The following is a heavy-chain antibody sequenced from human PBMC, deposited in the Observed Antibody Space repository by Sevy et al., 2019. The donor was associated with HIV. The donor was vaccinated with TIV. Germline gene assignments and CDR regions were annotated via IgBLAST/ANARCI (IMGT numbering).Heavy chain of an antibody. Sequence: GESLKISCAASGFTFSSYGMHWVRQAPGKGLEWVAVIWYDGSNKYYADSVKGRFTISRDNSKNTLYLQMNSLRAEDTAVYYCAKGEAAFDYWGQGTLVTVSS. D-gene: IGHD6-13*01. CDR1: GFTFSSYG. CDR2: IWYDGSNK. V-gene: IGHV3-33*06. J-gene: IGHJ4*02. CDR3: AKGEAAFDY.